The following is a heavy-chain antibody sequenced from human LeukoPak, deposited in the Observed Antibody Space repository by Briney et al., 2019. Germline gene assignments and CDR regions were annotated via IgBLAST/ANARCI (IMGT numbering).Heavy chain of an antibody. V-gene: IGHV3-48*01. CDR3: ARDKWLRFALYYFDY. Sequence: GGSLRLSCAASGFTFSSYSMNWVREAPGKGLEWVSYISSSSSTIYYADSVKGRFTISRDNAKNSLYLQMNSLRAEDTAVYYCARDKWLRFALYYFDYWGQGTLVTVSS. D-gene: IGHD5-12*01. J-gene: IGHJ4*02. CDR1: GFTFSSYS. CDR2: ISSSSSTI.